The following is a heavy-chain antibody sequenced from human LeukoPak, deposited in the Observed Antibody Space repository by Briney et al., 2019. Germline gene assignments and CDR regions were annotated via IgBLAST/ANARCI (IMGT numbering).Heavy chain of an antibody. CDR2: INHSGST. D-gene: IGHD3-22*01. V-gene: IGHV4-34*01. Sequence: PSETLSLTCAVYGGSFSGYYWSWIHQPPGKGLEWIGEINHSGSTNYNPSLKSRVTISVDTSKNQFSLKLSSVTAADTAVYYCARRLDSSGYPPRVGYYYYGMDVWGQGTTVTVSS. CDR1: GGSFSGYY. CDR3: ARRLDSSGYPPRVGYYYYGMDV. J-gene: IGHJ6*02.